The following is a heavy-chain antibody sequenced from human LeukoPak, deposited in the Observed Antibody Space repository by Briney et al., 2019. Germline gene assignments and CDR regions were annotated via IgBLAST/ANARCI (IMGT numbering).Heavy chain of an antibody. Sequence: TGGSLRLSCAASGFTFSSYSMNWVRQAPGKGLEWVSSISSTSTYIYYADSVKGRFTISRDNAKNSLYLQMNSLRAEDTAVYYCARVLHYDTSGYYGFAWFDPWGQGTLVTVSS. CDR2: ISSTSTYI. CDR1: GFTFSSYS. CDR3: ARVLHYDTSGYYGFAWFDP. J-gene: IGHJ5*02. D-gene: IGHD3-22*01. V-gene: IGHV3-21*04.